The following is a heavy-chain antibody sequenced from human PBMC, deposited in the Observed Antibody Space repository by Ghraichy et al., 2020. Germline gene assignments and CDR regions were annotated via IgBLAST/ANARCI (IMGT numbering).Heavy chain of an antibody. J-gene: IGHJ4*02. D-gene: IGHD3-9*01. CDR2: IYYSGST. Sequence: SCTVSGGSISSSIYYWGWIRQPPGKGLEWIGSIYYSGSTYYNPSLKSRVTISVDTSKNQFSLKLSSVTAADTALYYCVRQGKYYDTLTGSAGPSYVDYWGQGTLVTVSA. V-gene: IGHV4-39*01. CDR3: VRQGKYYDTLTGSAGPSYVDY. CDR1: GGSISSSIYY.